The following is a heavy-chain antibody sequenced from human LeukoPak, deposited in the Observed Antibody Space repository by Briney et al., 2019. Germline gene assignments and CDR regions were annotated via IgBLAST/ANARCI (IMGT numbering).Heavy chain of an antibody. V-gene: IGHV4-59*12. CDR2: IYYSGST. D-gene: IGHD6-19*01. CDR1: GGSISSYY. Sequence: SETLSLTCTVSGGSISSYYWSWIRQPPGKGLEWIGYIYYSGSTNYNPSLRSRVTMSVDTSKNQFSLKLSSVTAADTAVYYCARGSGWSIAFDIWGQGTMVTVSS. J-gene: IGHJ3*02. CDR3: ARGSGWSIAFDI.